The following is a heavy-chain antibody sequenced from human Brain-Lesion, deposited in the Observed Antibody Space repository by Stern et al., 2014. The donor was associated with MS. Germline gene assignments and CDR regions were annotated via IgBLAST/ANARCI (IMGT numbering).Heavy chain of an antibody. J-gene: IGHJ4*02. CDR2: MNPYSGNT. CDR1: GYTFSSYA. Sequence: QFPLVQSGAEVQKPGASVKVSCTASGYTFSSYAIPWARQASGHGLEWMGWMNPYSGNTGYAQKFKGRVSMTSDPSISTVYMELTSLTSDDTAVYFCARAVRNQLLSEYWGQGTLVTVSS. V-gene: IGHV1-8*01. CDR3: ARAVRNQLLSEY. D-gene: IGHD2-2*01.